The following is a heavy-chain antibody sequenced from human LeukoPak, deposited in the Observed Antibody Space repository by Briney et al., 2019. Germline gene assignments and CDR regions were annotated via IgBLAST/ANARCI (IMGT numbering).Heavy chain of an antibody. CDR2: IKEDGSEK. Sequence: GGSLRLSCAASGFTFSKYWMSWVRQAPGKGLEWVANIKEDGSEKYYADSVKGRFTISRDNAKNSLYLQMNSLRGEDTAVYYCASHSSWRLEIWGQGTMVTVSS. D-gene: IGHD6-13*01. CDR1: GFTFSKYW. CDR3: ASHSSWRLEI. V-gene: IGHV3-7*01. J-gene: IGHJ3*02.